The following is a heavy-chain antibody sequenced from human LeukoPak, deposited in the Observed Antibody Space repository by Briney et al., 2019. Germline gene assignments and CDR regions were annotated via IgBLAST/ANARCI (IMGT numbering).Heavy chain of an antibody. Sequence: PGGSLRLSCAASGFTFGSYAMSWVRQAPGKGLEWVSAISGSGGSTYYADSVKGRFTISRDNSKNTLYLQMNSLRADDTAVYYCAKQDGAEGYCSAGSCYYPYWGQGSLVTVSS. D-gene: IGHD2-15*01. CDR2: ISGSGGST. J-gene: IGHJ4*02. CDR3: AKQDGAEGYCSAGSCYYPY. CDR1: GFTFGSYA. V-gene: IGHV3-23*01.